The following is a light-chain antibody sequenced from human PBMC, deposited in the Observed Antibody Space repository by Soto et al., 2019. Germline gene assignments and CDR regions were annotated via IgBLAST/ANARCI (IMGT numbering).Light chain of an antibody. CDR3: SSYDSSLSGWV. Sequence: QSVLTQPPSVSGAPGQRVTISCTGSSSNIGAGYDVHWYQQLPGTAPKLLIYGNSNRPSGVPDRFSGSKSGTSASLAITGLQVEDDADYYCSSYDSSLSGWVFGGGTKLTVL. CDR2: GNS. V-gene: IGLV1-40*01. CDR1: SSNIGAGYD. J-gene: IGLJ3*02.